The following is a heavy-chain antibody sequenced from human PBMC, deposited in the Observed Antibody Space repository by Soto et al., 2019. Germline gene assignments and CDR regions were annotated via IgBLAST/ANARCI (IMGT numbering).Heavy chain of an antibody. Sequence: QVQLLQSGAEVKKPGASVKVSCTASGYTFTSYGISWVRQAPGQGLEWMGWITAYNGNTNFAQNVQGRVTMTTDTSTSTAYMELRSLTSDDTAVYYCARDSSQRHLLPVYFDYWGQGTLVTVSS. CDR1: GYTFTSYG. D-gene: IGHD2-15*01. J-gene: IGHJ4*02. CDR2: ITAYNGNT. V-gene: IGHV1-18*01. CDR3: ARDSSQRHLLPVYFDY.